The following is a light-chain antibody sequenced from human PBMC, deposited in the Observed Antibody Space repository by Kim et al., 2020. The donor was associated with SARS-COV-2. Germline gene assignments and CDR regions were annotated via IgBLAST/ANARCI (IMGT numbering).Light chain of an antibody. CDR1: SSDVGSYKF. Sequence: QSVLTQPASVSGSPGQSITISCTGVSSDVGSYKFVSWHQQHPGKAPKLLIYEATERPSGVSNRFSGSKSGNTASLTISGLQADDEAEYYCCSSANSSILFGGGTQLTVL. CDR3: CSSANSSIL. V-gene: IGLV2-23*01. J-gene: IGLJ7*01. CDR2: EAT.